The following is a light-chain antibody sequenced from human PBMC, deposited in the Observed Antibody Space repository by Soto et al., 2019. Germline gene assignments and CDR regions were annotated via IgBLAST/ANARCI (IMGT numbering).Light chain of an antibody. CDR3: SSYAGSNNLV. CDR2: EVS. J-gene: IGLJ2*01. V-gene: IGLV2-8*01. Sequence: QSALTQPPSASGSPGQSVTISCTGTSSDVGGYNYVSWYQQHPGKAPKLMIYEVSKRPSGVPDRFSGSKSGNTASLTVSVLQAEDEADYYFSSYAGSNNLVFGRGTKLTVL. CDR1: SSDVGGYNY.